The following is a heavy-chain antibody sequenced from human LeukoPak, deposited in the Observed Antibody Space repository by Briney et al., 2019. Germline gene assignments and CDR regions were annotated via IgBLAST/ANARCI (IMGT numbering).Heavy chain of an antibody. V-gene: IGHV1-8*01. CDR2: MNPNSGNT. Sequence: GASVKVSCKASGYTFTSYDINGVRQATGQGLEWMGWMNPNSGNTGYAQKFQGRVTMTRNTSISTAYMELSSLRSEDTAVYYCATATVYCGGDCWFDPWGQGTLVTVSS. CDR1: GYTFTSYD. J-gene: IGHJ5*02. CDR3: ATATVYCGGDCWFDP. D-gene: IGHD2-21*02.